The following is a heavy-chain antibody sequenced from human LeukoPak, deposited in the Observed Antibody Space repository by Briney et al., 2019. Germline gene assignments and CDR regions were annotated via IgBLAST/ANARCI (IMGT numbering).Heavy chain of an antibody. CDR2: ISSSSSYT. V-gene: IGHV3-11*05. CDR1: GFIFSDYY. D-gene: IGHD5/OR15-5a*01. Sequence: PGGSLRPSCAASGFIFSDYYMSWIRQAPGKGLVWISYISSSSSYTNYVDSVKGRFTISRDNAKNSLYLQMNSLRAEDTAVYYCARAVSVSSYYFDCWGQGTLVTVSS. CDR3: ARAVSVSSYYFDC. J-gene: IGHJ4*02.